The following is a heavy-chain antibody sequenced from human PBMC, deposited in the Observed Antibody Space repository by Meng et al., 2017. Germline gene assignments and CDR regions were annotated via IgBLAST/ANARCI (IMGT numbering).Heavy chain of an antibody. D-gene: IGHD1-26*01. CDR2: ISGSGGST. J-gene: IGHJ6*02. CDR3: AKDRPLGSYYPYYYYYGMDV. V-gene: IGHV3-23*01. CDR1: GFTFSSYA. Sequence: GESLKISCAASGFTFSSYAMSWVRQAPGKGLEWVSAISGSGGSTYYADSEKGRFTISRDNSKNPLYLQMNSLRAEDTAVYYCAKDRPLGSYYPYYYYYGMDVWGQGTMVTVSS.